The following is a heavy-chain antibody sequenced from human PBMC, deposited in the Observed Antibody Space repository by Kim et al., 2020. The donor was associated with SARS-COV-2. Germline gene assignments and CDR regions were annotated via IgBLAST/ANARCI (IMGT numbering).Heavy chain of an antibody. J-gene: IGHJ6*02. CDR3: ARADSSGWSTTRGYYYGMDV. CDR2: IYTSGST. CDR1: GGSISSYY. Sequence: SETLSLTCTVSGGSISSYYWSWIRQPAGKGLEWIGRIYTSGSTNYNPSLKSRVTMSVDTSKNQFSLKLSSVTAADTAVYYCARADSSGWSTTRGYYYGMDVWGQGTTVTVSS. V-gene: IGHV4-4*07. D-gene: IGHD6-19*01.